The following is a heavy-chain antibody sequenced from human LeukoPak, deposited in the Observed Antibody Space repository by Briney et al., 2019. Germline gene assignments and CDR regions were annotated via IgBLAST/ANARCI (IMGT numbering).Heavy chain of an antibody. CDR1: GFTFSNAW. V-gene: IGHV3-15*07. D-gene: IGHD3-22*01. CDR2: IRSNSDGGTI. Sequence: GSLRLSCATSGFTFSNAWMNWVRQAPGKGLEWVGRIRSNSDGGTIDYAAPVKGRFTLSRDDSKTTLYLQMNSLQTEDTAVYYCATDFYDSTWGQGTLVTVSS. CDR3: ATDFYDST. J-gene: IGHJ5*02.